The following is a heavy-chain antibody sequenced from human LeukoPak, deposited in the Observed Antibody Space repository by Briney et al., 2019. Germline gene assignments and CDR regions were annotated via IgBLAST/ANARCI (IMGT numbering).Heavy chain of an antibody. V-gene: IGHV4-39*07. CDR1: GYSISSSSYY. CDR2: IYYSGST. Sequence: SETLSLTCTVSGYSISSSSYYWGWIRQPPGKGLEWIGSIYYSGSTYYNPSLKSRVTISVDTSKNQFSLKLSSVTAADTAVYYCARYGGNPWYFDLWGRGTLVTVSS. CDR3: ARYGGNPWYFDL. J-gene: IGHJ2*01. D-gene: IGHD4-23*01.